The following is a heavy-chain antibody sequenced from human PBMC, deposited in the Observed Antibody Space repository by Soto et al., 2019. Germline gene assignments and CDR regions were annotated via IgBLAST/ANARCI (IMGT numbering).Heavy chain of an antibody. Sequence: PGGSLRLSCAASGFTFSSYSLNWVRQAPGKGLEWVSYISSSSSTIYYADSVKGRFTISRDNAKNSLYLQMNSLRAEDAAVYYCAKDAGGGSYFGYYYYGMDVWGQGTTVTVS. CDR1: GFTFSSYS. D-gene: IGHD1-26*01. J-gene: IGHJ6*02. V-gene: IGHV3-48*01. CDR3: AKDAGGGSYFGYYYYGMDV. CDR2: ISSSSSTI.